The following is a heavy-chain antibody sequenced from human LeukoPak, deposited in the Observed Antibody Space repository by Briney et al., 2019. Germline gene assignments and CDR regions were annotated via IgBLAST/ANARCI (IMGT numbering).Heavy chain of an antibody. CDR2: IYSNGWT. Sequence: SETLSLTCTVSGGAISTDLYYWTWIRQPAGKGLEWIGRIYSNGWTDYNPPLKSRVSISIDTSKNHFSLKMSLATAADTALYYCARGSGWNSFDPWGQGTLVTVSS. CDR1: GGAISTDLYY. D-gene: IGHD6-19*01. CDR3: ARGSGWNSFDP. V-gene: IGHV4-61*02. J-gene: IGHJ5*02.